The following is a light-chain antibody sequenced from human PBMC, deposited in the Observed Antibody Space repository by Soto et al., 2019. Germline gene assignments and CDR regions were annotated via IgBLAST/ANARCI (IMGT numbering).Light chain of an antibody. J-gene: IGLJ1*01. CDR3: SSYTGSSTLV. CDR1: SSDVGGYNY. CDR2: DVS. Sequence: QSALTQPASVSGSPGQSITISCTGTSSDVGGYNYVSWYQQHPGNAPKLMIYDVSNRPSGVSNRFSGSKSGNTASLTISGLQAEDEADYYCSSYTGSSTLVFGTGTKGTVL. V-gene: IGLV2-14*01.